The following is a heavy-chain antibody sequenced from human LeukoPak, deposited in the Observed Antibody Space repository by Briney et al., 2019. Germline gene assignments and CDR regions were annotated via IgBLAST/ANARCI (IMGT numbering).Heavy chain of an antibody. D-gene: IGHD5-18*01. Sequence: GGSLRLSCAASGFTFSSYGMHWVRQAPGKGLEWVAVIWYDGSNKYYADSVKGRFTISRDNSKNTLYLQMNSLRAEDTAVYYCAKIGVQLWLLDYYYYTDVWGKGTTVTVSS. J-gene: IGHJ6*03. CDR1: GFTFSSYG. CDR2: IWYDGSNK. CDR3: AKIGVQLWLLDYYYYTDV. V-gene: IGHV3-33*06.